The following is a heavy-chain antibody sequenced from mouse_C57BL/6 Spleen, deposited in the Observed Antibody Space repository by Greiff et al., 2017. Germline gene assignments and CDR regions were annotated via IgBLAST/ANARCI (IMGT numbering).Heavy chain of an antibody. CDR2: ISSGSSTI. D-gene: IGHD3-2*02. J-gene: IGHJ4*01. CDR1: GFTFSDYG. Sequence: EVQLVESGGGLVKPGGSLKLSCAASGFTFSDYGMHWVRQAPEKGLEWVAYISSGSSTIYYADTVKGRFTISRDNAKNTLFLQMTSLRSEDTAMYYCAREGTAQATHYAMDYWGQGTSVTVSS. V-gene: IGHV5-17*01. CDR3: AREGTAQATHYAMDY.